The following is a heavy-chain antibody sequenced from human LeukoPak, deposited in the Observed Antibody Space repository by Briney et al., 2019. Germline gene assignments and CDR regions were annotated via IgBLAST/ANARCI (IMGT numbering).Heavy chain of an antibody. D-gene: IGHD3-10*01. J-gene: IGHJ2*01. CDR3: ARVRSGWYFDL. Sequence: PGGSLRLSCAASGFTYSSHDMHWVRQVTGKGLEWVSAIGISGDTYYQDSVQGRFSISREDAKNSLYLQMNSLKAGDTAMYFCARVRSGWYFDLWGRGTLVTVSS. CDR2: IGISGDT. V-gene: IGHV3-13*01. CDR1: GFTYSSHD.